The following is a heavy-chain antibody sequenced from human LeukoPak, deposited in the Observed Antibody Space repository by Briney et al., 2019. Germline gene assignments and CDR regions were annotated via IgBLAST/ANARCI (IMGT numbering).Heavy chain of an antibody. D-gene: IGHD5-24*01. J-gene: IGHJ4*02. CDR3: ARDGRDGYNLVHY. V-gene: IGHV1-2*02. CDR1: RYTFTSYY. Sequence: SVTVSFTSSRYTFTSYYIHGVRQAPGQGLEWMGWINPNSGGTNYAQKFQGRVTMTRDTSISAVYMELNRLRSDDTAVYYCARDGRDGYNLVHYWGQGTLVTVSS. CDR2: INPNSGGT.